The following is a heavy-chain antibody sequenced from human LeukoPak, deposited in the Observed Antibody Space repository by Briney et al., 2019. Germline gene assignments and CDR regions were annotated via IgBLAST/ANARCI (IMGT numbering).Heavy chain of an antibody. J-gene: IGHJ4*02. CDR3: ARSSRWLQVPPYY. V-gene: IGHV4-39*07. CDR2: IYYSGST. CDR1: GGSISSSSYY. D-gene: IGHD5-24*01. Sequence: SETLSLTCTVSGGSISSSSYYWGWIRQPPGKGLEWIGSIYYSGSTYYNPSLKSRVTISVDTSKNQFSLKLSSVTAADTAVYYCARSSRWLQVPPYYWGQGTLVTVSS.